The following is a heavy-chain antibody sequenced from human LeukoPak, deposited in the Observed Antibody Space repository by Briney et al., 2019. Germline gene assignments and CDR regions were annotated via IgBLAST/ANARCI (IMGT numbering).Heavy chain of an antibody. CDR2: INWKTGNG. CDR3: TRRAARWQFDL. V-gene: IGHV3-9*01. CDR1: GFNFCDYA. J-gene: IGHJ2*01. D-gene: IGHD5-24*01. Sequence: ALRLPFSVPGFNFCDYAMHLVRQGPGRGLEWVSGINWKTGNGIYADSVKGRFTISRDNAKNSLYLQMSSLRAEDTALYYCTRRAARWQFDLWGRGTLLTVSS.